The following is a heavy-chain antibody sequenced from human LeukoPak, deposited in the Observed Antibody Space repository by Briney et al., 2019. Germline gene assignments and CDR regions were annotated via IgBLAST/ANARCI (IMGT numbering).Heavy chain of an antibody. Sequence: SETLSLTCTVSGDSMNSGSYFWNWIRQPAGKGLEFIGHIYSSGSTHYNPSLKSRVTISVDTSKNQISLKLSSMTAADTAAYYCARVGGDYSYYYMDVWGKGTSVTVSS. CDR3: ARVGGDYSYYYMDV. J-gene: IGHJ6*03. CDR1: GDSMNSGSYF. D-gene: IGHD2-21*01. CDR2: IYSSGST. V-gene: IGHV4-61*09.